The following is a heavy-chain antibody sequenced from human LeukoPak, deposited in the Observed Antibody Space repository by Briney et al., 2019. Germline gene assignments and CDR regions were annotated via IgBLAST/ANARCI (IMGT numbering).Heavy chain of an antibody. V-gene: IGHV3-53*01. D-gene: IGHD2-15*01. CDR3: ARDHVVASGAVAY. Sequence: GSLRLSCAASGFSVSYNYMSRFRQAPGKGLEWLSVIDSGGSALYANSVRGRFTISRDSSKNTLHLQMDSLTIEDSALYYCARDHVVASGAVAYWGQGTLVTVSS. CDR2: IDSGGSA. J-gene: IGHJ4*02. CDR1: GFSVSYNY.